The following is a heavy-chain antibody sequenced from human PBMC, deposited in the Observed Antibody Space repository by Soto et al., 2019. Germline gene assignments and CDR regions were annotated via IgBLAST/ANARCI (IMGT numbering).Heavy chain of an antibody. CDR2: ISGSGGST. Sequence: EVQLLESGGGLVQPGGSLRLSCAASGFTFSSYAMSWDRQAPGKGLEWVSAISGSGGSTYYADSVKGRFNISRDNSKNTLYLQMNSLRAEDTAVYYCARELPRSTVTTCMDVWGKGNTVTVSS. CDR3: ARELPRSTVTTCMDV. D-gene: IGHD4-17*01. CDR1: GFTFSSYA. J-gene: IGHJ6*03. V-gene: IGHV3-23*01.